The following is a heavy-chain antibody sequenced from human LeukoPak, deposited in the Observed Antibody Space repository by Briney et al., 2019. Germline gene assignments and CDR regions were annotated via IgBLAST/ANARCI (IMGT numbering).Heavy chain of an antibody. V-gene: IGHV3-23*01. D-gene: IGHD2-2*01. J-gene: IGHJ6*02. CDR2: ISGSGYST. CDR1: AFTFTNYA. CDR3: ATACRPAGHYYYYDMDV. Sequence: GGSLRLSCAASAFTFTNYAMNWVRQAPGKGLEWVSVISGSGYSTYYADSVKGRFTISRDSSKNTLYLQMNSLRGEDTALYYCATACRPAGHYYYYDMDVWGQGTTVTVSS.